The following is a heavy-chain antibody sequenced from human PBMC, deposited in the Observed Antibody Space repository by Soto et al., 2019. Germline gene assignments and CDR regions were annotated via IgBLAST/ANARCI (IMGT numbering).Heavy chain of an antibody. CDR3: ARAIGGGYCSSTSCPTPALYMDV. V-gene: IGHV1-2*04. J-gene: IGHJ6*03. D-gene: IGHD2-2*01. CDR2: INPNSGGT. Sequence: ASVKVSCKASGYTFTGYYMHWVRQAPGQGLEWMGWINPNSGGTNYAQKFQGWVTMTRDTSISTAYMELSRLRSDDTAVYYCARAIGGGYCSSTSCPTPALYMDVWGKGTTVTVSS. CDR1: GYTFTGYY.